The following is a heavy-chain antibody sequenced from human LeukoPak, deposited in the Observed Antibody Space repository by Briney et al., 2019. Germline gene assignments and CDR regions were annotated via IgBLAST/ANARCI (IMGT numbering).Heavy chain of an antibody. J-gene: IGHJ5*02. CDR3: ARGRYSSSCFDP. CDR1: GGSISSSSYY. V-gene: IGHV4-39*07. D-gene: IGHD6-13*01. Sequence: SETLSLTCTVSGGSISSSSYYWGWIRQPPGKGLEWIGSIYYSGSTYYNPSLKSRVTISVDTSKNQFSLKLSSVTAADTAVYYCARGRYSSSCFDPWGQGTLVTVSS. CDR2: IYYSGST.